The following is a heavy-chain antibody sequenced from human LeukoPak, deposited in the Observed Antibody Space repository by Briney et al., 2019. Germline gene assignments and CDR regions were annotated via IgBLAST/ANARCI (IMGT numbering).Heavy chain of an antibody. CDR3: ARARTGLYCSGGSCYPDY. Sequence: PGGSLRLSCAASGFTFSGYSMNWVRQAPGKGLEWVSSISSSSSYIYYADSVKGRFTISRDNAKNSLYLQMNSLRAEDTAVYYCARARTGLYCSGGSCYPDYWGQGTLVTVSS. CDR2: ISSSSSYI. CDR1: GFTFSGYS. J-gene: IGHJ4*02. D-gene: IGHD2-15*01. V-gene: IGHV3-21*01.